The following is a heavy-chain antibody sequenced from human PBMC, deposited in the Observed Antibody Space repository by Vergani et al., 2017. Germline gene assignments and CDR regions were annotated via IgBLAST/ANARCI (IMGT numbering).Heavy chain of an antibody. CDR2: IWYDGSKE. CDR3: ARSGYCAHGVCYMTYYYYMDV. V-gene: IGHV3-33*08. J-gene: IGHJ6*03. Sequence: QVSLVESGGGVVQPGRSLTLTCSASGFGFKNFAMHWVRQAPGKGLEWVAFIWYDGSKEYYADSVKGRFTISRDNSKNTLYLQMNNLRAADTAVYYCARSGYCAHGVCYMTYYYYMDVWGKGTAVTVSS. CDR1: GFGFKNFA. D-gene: IGHD2-8*01.